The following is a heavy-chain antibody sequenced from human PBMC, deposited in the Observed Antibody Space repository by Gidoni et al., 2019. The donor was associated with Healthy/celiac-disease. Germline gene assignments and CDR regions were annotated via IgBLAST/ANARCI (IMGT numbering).Heavy chain of an antibody. V-gene: IGHV3-48*03. D-gene: IGHD2-2*01. CDR3: ARKGGSTSCCNGMDV. CDR2: ISSSGSTI. J-gene: IGHJ6*02. Sequence: EVQLVESGGGLVQPGGSLRLSCAASGFTFISYEMNWVRQAPGKGLEWVSYISSSGSTIYYADSVKGRFTISRDNAKNSLYLQMNSLRAEDTAVYYCARKGGSTSCCNGMDVWGQGTTVTVSS. CDR1: GFTFISYE.